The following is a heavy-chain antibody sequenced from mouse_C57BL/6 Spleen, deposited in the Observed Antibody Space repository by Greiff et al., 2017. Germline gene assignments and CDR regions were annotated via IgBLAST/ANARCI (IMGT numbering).Heavy chain of an antibody. D-gene: IGHD1-1*01. Sequence: VQLQQSGAELMKPGASVKLSCKATGYTFTGYWIEWVKQRPGHGLEWIGEILPGSGSTNYNEKFKGKATFTADTSSNTAYMQLSSLTTEDSAIYYCARREIYYYGSSQLRGDFDYWGQGTTLTVSS. CDR2: ILPGSGST. V-gene: IGHV1-9*01. CDR3: ARREIYYYGSSQLRGDFDY. J-gene: IGHJ2*01. CDR1: GYTFTGYW.